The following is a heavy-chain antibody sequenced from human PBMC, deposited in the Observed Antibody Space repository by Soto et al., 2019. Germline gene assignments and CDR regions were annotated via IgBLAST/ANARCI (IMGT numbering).Heavy chain of an antibody. CDR2: VNHSGST. V-gene: IGHV4-34*01. J-gene: IGHJ4*02. CDR1: GGSFSGHY. CDR3: VRAISVNVEVQRDAPDKFHFDS. D-gene: IGHD1-1*01. Sequence: QVQLQQWGAGLLKPSKTLSLTCAVYGGSFSGHYWSWIRQPPGKGLEWIGEVNHSGSTNSNPSLKSRVTISADTSKNQFSLKLSSVTAADTALYYCVRAISVNVEVQRDAPDKFHFDSWGQGTLVTVSS.